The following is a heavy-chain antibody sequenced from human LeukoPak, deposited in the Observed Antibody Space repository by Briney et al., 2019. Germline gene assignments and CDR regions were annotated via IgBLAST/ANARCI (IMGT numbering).Heavy chain of an antibody. CDR2: ISAYNGNT. D-gene: IGHD6-13*01. CDR1: GYTCTSYG. V-gene: IGHV1-18*01. CDR3: AREGSRSSWLAKYYYYYGMDV. J-gene: IGHJ6*02. Sequence: GASVKVSCKASGYTCTSYGISWVRQAPGQGLEWMGWISAYNGNTNYAQKLQGRVTMTTDTSTSTAYMELRSLRSDDTAVYYCAREGSRSSWLAKYYYYYGMDVWGQGTTVTVSS.